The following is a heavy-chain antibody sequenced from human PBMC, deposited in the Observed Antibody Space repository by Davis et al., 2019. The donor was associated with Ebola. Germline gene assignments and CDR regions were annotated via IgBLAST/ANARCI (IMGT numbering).Heavy chain of an antibody. J-gene: IGHJ6*03. Sequence: GESLKISCAASGFTFSSYSMNWVRQAPGKGLEWVSSISSSSTYIYYADSVKGRFTISRDNAKNSLYLQMNSLRAEDTAVYYCARDAGAGRTYYYYYMDVWGKGTTVTVSS. V-gene: IGHV3-21*01. CDR3: ARDAGAGRTYYYYYMDV. CDR2: ISSSSTYI. CDR1: GFTFSSYS. D-gene: IGHD6-19*01.